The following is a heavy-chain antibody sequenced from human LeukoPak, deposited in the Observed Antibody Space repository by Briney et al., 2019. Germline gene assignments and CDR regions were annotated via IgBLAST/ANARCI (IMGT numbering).Heavy chain of an antibody. CDR3: ARSEVETFYFDY. CDR1: GYTFTGYY. D-gene: IGHD3-16*01. J-gene: IGHJ4*02. CDR2: INPNSGGT. Sequence: ASVKVSCKASGYTFTGYYMHWVRQAPGQGLEWMGWINPNSGGTNYAQKFQGRVTMTRDTSISTAYMELSRLRSDDTAVYYCARSEVETFYFDYWGQGTLVTVSS. V-gene: IGHV1-2*02.